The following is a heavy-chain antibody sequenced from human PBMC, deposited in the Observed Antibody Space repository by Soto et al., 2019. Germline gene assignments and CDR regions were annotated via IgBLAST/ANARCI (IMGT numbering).Heavy chain of an antibody. CDR2: IWYDGSNK. D-gene: IGHD3-22*01. J-gene: IGHJ6*02. CDR1: GFTFSSYG. Sequence: GGSLRLSCAASGFTFSSYGMHWVRQAPGKGLEWVAVIWYDGSNKYYADSGKGRFTISRDNSKNTLYLQMNSLRAEDTAVYYCATLHYYDSSGYPMAYYYGMDVWGQGTTVTVSS. CDR3: ATLHYYDSSGYPMAYYYGMDV. V-gene: IGHV3-33*01.